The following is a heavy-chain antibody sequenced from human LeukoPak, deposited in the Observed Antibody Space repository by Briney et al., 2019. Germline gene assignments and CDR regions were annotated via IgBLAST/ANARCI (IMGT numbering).Heavy chain of an antibody. V-gene: IGHV3-73*01. CDR3: AREPLDY. Sequence: GGSLRLSCAASGFTFSASPIHWVRQASGKGLEWVGRITAKHATAYSATVKGRFTIPRDNAKNSLYLQMNSLRAEDTAVYYCAREPLDYWGQGTLVTVSS. J-gene: IGHJ4*02. CDR1: GFTFSASP. CDR2: ITAKHAT.